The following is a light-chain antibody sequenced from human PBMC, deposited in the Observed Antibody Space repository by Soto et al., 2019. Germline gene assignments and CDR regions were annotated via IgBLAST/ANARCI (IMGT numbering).Light chain of an antibody. J-gene: IGLJ1*01. CDR1: SSDVGYYNY. Sequence: QSALTQPRSVSGSPGQSVTISCTGTSSDVGYYNYVSWYQQHPGKVPKLMIYDVSKRPSGVPDRFSGSKSGNTASLTISGLQVEDEADYYCSSYTAGGTIFGTGTKLTVL. CDR2: DVS. CDR3: SSYTAGGTI. V-gene: IGLV2-11*01.